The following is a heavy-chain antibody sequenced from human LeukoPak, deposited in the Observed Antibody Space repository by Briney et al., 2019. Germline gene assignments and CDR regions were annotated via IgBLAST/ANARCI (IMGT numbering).Heavy chain of an antibody. D-gene: IGHD6-19*01. V-gene: IGHV3-53*04. J-gene: IGHJ4*02. Sequence: GGSLRLSCAASGFTVSSNYMSWVRQAPGKGLEWVSVIYSGGSTYYADSVKGRFTISRHNSKNTLYLRMNSLRAEDTAVYYCARSVSSGWYYFDYWGQGTLVTVSS. CDR3: ARSVSSGWYYFDY. CDR2: IYSGGST. CDR1: GFTVSSNY.